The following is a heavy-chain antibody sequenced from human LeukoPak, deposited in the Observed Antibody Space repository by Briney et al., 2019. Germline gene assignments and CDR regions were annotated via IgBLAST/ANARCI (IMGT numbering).Heavy chain of an antibody. D-gene: IGHD3-9*01. Sequence: SETLSLTCTVSSASIISRNYYWGWIRQPPGKRLELIGSIYYTGTTFYNPSLKSRVTMSVDTSNNHFALKVNSVTAADTAVYYCARLLSYDILTDNYYKYYMDVWGKGTTVTVSS. CDR2: IYYTGTT. CDR3: ARLLSYDILTDNYYKYYMDV. J-gene: IGHJ6*03. V-gene: IGHV4-39*02. CDR1: SASIISRNYY.